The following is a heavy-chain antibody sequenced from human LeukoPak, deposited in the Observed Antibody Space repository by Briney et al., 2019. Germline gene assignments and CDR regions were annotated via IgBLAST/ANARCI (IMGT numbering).Heavy chain of an antibody. D-gene: IGHD5-24*01. V-gene: IGHV3-33*06. CDR1: GFSFSSYG. CDR3: AKSDCSSDGCKLLNY. J-gene: IGHJ4*02. Sequence: GGCLRLSCAASGFSFSSYGMHWVRQAPGKGLEWVAVIWYDGSIKYYGDSVKGRFTISRDNSKNTLYLQMNSLSAEDTAVYYCAKSDCSSDGCKLLNYWGQGTLVTVSS. CDR2: IWYDGSIK.